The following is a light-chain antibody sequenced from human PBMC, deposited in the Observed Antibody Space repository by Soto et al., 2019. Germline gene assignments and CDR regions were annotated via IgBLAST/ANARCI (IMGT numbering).Light chain of an antibody. V-gene: IGLV2-14*01. Sequence: QSALTQPASVSGSPGQSITISCTGTRSDVGGYNYVSWHQQHPGKAPKLMIFEVSYRPSGVSDRFSGSKSGNTASLTISGLQADDEADYYCSSYTRRSPFVFGTGTKVTVL. CDR2: EVS. CDR3: SSYTRRSPFV. CDR1: RSDVGGYNY. J-gene: IGLJ1*01.